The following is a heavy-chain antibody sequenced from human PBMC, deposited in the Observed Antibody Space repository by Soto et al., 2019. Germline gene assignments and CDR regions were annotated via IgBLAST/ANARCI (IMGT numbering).Heavy chain of an antibody. V-gene: IGHV3-74*01. J-gene: IGHJ6*03. CDR1: GFTFSSHW. CDR3: ARDGGGYDYPTDYDMDV. Sequence: PGGSLRLSCAASGFTFSSHWMHWVRQAPGKGLVWVSRINNAGSTTDYADSVKGRFTISRDNAKNTLYLQMNSLRAEDMAVYYCARDGGGYDYPTDYDMDVWGKGTTVTVSS. D-gene: IGHD5-12*01. CDR2: INNAGSTT.